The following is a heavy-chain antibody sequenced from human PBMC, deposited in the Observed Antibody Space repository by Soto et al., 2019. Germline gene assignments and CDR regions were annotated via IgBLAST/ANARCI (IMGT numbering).Heavy chain of an antibody. CDR3: ARAPKGQVPKQPHYYYMDV. CDR1: GDTITSNG. V-gene: IGHV1-18*01. Sequence: PVKLCCEACGDTITSNGMRWVRQSTRQGLEWMGWISAYNGNTNYAQKLQGRVTMTTDTSTSTAYMELRSLRSDDTAVYYCARAPKGQVPKQPHYYYMDVWGKGTTVTVSS. D-gene: IGHD5-18*01. J-gene: IGHJ6*03. CDR2: ISAYNGNT.